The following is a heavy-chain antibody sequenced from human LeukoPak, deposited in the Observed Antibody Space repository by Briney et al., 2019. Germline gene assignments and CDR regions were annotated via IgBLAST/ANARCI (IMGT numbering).Heavy chain of an antibody. CDR2: IWYDGRKK. D-gene: IGHD4-23*01. CDR1: RLTVSRYV. Sequence: GRALRLSCAATRLTVSRYVMHSVRQAPGKGLERVAVIWYDGRKKYYADSVKGRFTISRDNSKNTLYLQMNSLRAEDTALYYCARGYGDNSGALDIWGQGTMVTVSS. CDR3: ARGYGDNSGALDI. V-gene: IGHV3-33*01. J-gene: IGHJ3*02.